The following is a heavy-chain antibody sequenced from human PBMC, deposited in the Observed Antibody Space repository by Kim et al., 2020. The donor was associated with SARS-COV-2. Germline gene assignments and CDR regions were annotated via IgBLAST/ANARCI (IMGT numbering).Heavy chain of an antibody. Sequence: PSLKTRVHRSFDTSKNQFSLRLSSVTAADTAVYYCASAFRDSSGSNWFDPWGQGTLVTVSS. D-gene: IGHD3-22*01. V-gene: IGHV4-31*02. CDR3: ASAFRDSSGSNWFDP. J-gene: IGHJ5*02.